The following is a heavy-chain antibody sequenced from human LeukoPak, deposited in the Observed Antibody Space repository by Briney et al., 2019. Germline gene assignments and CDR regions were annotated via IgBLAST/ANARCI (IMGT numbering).Heavy chain of an antibody. CDR1: GGSISSYY. CDR2: THSSGST. CDR3: ARAGSWQGALDY. V-gene: IGHV4-4*07. D-gene: IGHD6-13*01. J-gene: IGHJ4*02. Sequence: SETLSLTCTVSGGSISSYYWSWIRQPAGKGLEWIGRTHSSGSTNYNPSLKSRVTISVDTSKNQFSLKLTSVTAADTAVYYCARAGSWQGALDYWGQGTLVTVSA.